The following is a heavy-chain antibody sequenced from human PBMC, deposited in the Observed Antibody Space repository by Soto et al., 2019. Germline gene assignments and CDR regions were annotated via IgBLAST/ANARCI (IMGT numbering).Heavy chain of an antibody. CDR2: ISSSGSTI. J-gene: IGHJ6*02. CDR1: SASLCERY. V-gene: IGHV3-11*04. CDR3: ARDHKGGYYYYGMDV. Sequence: LSLACAVFSASLCERYWAWIRQSPDKGLEWVSYISSSGSTIYYADSVKGRFTISRDNAKNSLYLQMNSLRAEDTAVYYCARDHKGGYYYYGMDVWGQGTTVTVSS.